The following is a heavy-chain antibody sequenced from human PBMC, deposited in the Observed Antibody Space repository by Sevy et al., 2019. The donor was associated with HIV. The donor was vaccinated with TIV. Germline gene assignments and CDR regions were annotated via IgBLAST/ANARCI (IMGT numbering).Heavy chain of an antibody. CDR2: IKPDGSDK. D-gene: IGHD1-26*01. Sequence: GGSLRLSCAASGFSFSAYWMNWVRQAPGKGLEWVANIKPDGSDKHYVDSAEGRFTISRDNAKNSLYLQMNRLRVEDTGMYYCAQETFGRFDSWGQGTLVTVSS. CDR3: AQETFGRFDS. V-gene: IGHV3-7*01. J-gene: IGHJ4*02. CDR1: GFSFSAYW.